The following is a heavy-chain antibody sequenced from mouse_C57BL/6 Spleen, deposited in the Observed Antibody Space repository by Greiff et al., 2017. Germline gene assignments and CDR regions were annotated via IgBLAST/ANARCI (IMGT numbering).Heavy chain of an antibody. CDR3: ARDIDGYYPYFDD. CDR1: GYSITSGYY. D-gene: IGHD2-3*01. CDR2: ISYDGSN. V-gene: IGHV3-6*01. Sequence: EVKLQESGPGLVKPSQSLSLTCSVTGYSITSGYYWNWIRQFPGNKLEWMGYISYDGSNNYNPSLKNRISITRDTSKNQFFLKLNSVTTEDTATYYCARDIDGYYPYFDDWGQGTTLTVSS. J-gene: IGHJ2*01.